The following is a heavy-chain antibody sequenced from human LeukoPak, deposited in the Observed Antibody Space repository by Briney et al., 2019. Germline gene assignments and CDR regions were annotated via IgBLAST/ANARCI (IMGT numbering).Heavy chain of an antibody. CDR2: INHSGST. V-gene: IGHV4-34*01. CDR1: GGSISSYY. Sequence: SETLSLTCTVSGGSISSYYWSWIRQPPGKGLEWIGEINHSGSTNYNPSLKSRVTISVDTSKNQFSLKLSSVTAADTAVYYCARGVVVISENWFDPWGQGTLVTVSS. CDR3: ARGVVVISENWFDP. D-gene: IGHD3-22*01. J-gene: IGHJ5*02.